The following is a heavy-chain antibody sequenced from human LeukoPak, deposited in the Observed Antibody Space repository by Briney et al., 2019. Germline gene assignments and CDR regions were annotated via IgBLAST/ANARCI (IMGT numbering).Heavy chain of an antibody. CDR1: GGSISSGGYY. Sequence: PSQTLSPTCTVSGGSISSGGYYWSWIRQHPGKGLEWIGYIYYSGSTYYNPSLKSRVTISVDTSKNQFSLKLSSVTAADTAVYYCARVGFDGDGAPFDYWGQGTLVTVSS. CDR2: IYYSGST. CDR3: ARVGFDGDGAPFDY. V-gene: IGHV4-31*03. D-gene: IGHD4-17*01. J-gene: IGHJ4*02.